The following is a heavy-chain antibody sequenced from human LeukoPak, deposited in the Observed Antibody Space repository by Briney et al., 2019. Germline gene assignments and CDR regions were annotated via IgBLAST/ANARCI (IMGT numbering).Heavy chain of an antibody. D-gene: IGHD3-3*01. Sequence: SETLSLTCAVYGGSFSGYYWSWIRQPPGKGLEWIGEINHSGSTNYNPSLKSRVTIPVDTSKNQFSLKLSSVTAADTAVYYWARMVYYDFWSGYYTGIFAGWFDPGAQGPLVTVSS. J-gene: IGHJ5*02. CDR1: GGSFSGYY. V-gene: IGHV4-34*01. CDR3: ARMVYYDFWSGYYTGIFAGWFDP. CDR2: INHSGST.